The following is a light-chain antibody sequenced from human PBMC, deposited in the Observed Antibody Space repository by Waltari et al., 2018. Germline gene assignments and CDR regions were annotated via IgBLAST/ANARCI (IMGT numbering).Light chain of an antibody. CDR1: QRINRW. CDR3: QQYHDYSDT. CDR2: DFS. Sequence: DIQMTQSPSTLSASVGDRVTITCRASQRINRWLAWYQQKPGKAPKRLNYDFSSLESGVPSRFSGSGSGTEFTLTINSLQPDDFATYYCQQYHDYSDTFGQGTKLEIK. J-gene: IGKJ2*01. V-gene: IGKV1-5*01.